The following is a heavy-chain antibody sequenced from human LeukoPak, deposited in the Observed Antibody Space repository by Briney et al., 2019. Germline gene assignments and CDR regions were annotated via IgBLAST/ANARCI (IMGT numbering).Heavy chain of an antibody. Sequence: GGSLRLSCTASGFTFGDFAMSWVRQAPGKGLEWVGFIRTKAYGGTTEYAASVKGRSTISRDDSKSIAYLQMNSLKTEDTAVYYCTRGRGYTYGYCFDYWGQGTLVTVSS. D-gene: IGHD5-18*01. J-gene: IGHJ4*02. CDR1: GFTFGDFA. CDR2: IRTKAYGGTT. CDR3: TRGRGYTYGYCFDY. V-gene: IGHV3-49*04.